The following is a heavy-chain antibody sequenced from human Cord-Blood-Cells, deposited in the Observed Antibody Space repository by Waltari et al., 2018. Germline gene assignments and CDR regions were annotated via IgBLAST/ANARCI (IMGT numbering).Heavy chain of an antibody. CDR2: INPTSGET. Sequence: QVQLVQSGAEVKKPGASVMVSCKATGYTFTGYYMPWVRQAPGQALEWMGWINPTSGETNYAQKFQGWVTMTRDTSISTAYMELSRLGSDDTAVYYCAGGNQQLVHYWGQGTLVTVSS. V-gene: IGHV1-2*04. J-gene: IGHJ4*02. D-gene: IGHD6-13*01. CDR3: AGGNQQLVHY. CDR1: GYTFTGYY.